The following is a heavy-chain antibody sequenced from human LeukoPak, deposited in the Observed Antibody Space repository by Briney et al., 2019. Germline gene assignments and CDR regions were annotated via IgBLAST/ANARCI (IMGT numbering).Heavy chain of an antibody. CDR1: GGSISSYY. Sequence: SETLSLTCTVSGGSISSYYWSRIRQPAGKGLEWIGRIYTSGSTNYNPSLKSRVTMSVDTSKNQFSLKLSSVTAADTAVYYCARGGRRFGEFLDAFDIWGQGTMVTVSS. CDR2: IYTSGST. CDR3: ARGGRRFGEFLDAFDI. D-gene: IGHD3-10*01. V-gene: IGHV4-4*07. J-gene: IGHJ3*02.